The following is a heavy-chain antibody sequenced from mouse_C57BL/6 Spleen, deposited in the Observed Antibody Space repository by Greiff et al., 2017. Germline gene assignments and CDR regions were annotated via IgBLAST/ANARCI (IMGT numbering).Heavy chain of an antibody. CDR3: ARDLLLSYWYFDV. CDR2: ISYDGSN. J-gene: IGHJ1*03. Sequence: DVKLQESGPGLVKPSQSLSLTCSVTGYSITSGYYWNWIRQFPGNKLEWMGYISYDGSNNYNPSLKNRISITRDTSKNQFFLKLNSVTTEDTATYYCARDLLLSYWYFDVWGTGTTVTVSS. CDR1: GYSITSGYY. D-gene: IGHD1-1*02. V-gene: IGHV3-6*01.